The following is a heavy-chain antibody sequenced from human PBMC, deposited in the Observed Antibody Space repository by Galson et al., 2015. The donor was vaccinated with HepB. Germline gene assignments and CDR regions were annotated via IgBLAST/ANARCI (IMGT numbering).Heavy chain of an antibody. D-gene: IGHD3-22*01. CDR2: ITGSGSST. J-gene: IGHJ4*02. CDR1: GFTFNSYA. CDR3: AKDLKGSGAHYDSSGYFHDY. V-gene: IGHV3-23*01. Sequence: SLRLSCAASGFTFNSYAMSWVRQAPGKGLEWASAITGSGSSTYYADSVRGRFTISRDYSKNTLYLQMSSLRAEDTAVYYCAKDLKGSGAHYDSSGYFHDYWGQGTLVTVSS.